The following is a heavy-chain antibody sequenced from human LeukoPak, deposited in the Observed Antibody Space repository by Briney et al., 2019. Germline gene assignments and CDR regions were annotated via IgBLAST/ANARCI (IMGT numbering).Heavy chain of an antibody. CDR3: ARSSYGAGSKPYWVDC. CDR2: YSGST. J-gene: IGHJ4*02. CDR1: GDSISSSTYY. D-gene: IGHD3-10*01. Sequence: SETLSLSWTVSGDSISSSTYYWAWIRQPPGKGLEYIGSYSGSTYYNPYLKSRVTISVDTSKKQFSLKLSSVTAADTAVYYCARSSYGAGSKPYWVDCWGQGTLVTVSS. V-gene: IGHV4-39*01.